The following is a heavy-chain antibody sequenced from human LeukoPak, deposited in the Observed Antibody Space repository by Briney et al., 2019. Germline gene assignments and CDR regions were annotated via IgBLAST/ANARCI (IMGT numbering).Heavy chain of an antibody. J-gene: IGHJ4*02. Sequence: SETLSLTCTVSGGCISSYYWSWIRQPPGKGLEWIGYIYYSGSTNYNPSLKSRVTISVDTSKNQFSLKLSSVTAADTAVYYCARGLHGEVGWGQGTLVTVSS. CDR1: GGCISSYY. V-gene: IGHV4-59*01. CDR2: IYYSGST. CDR3: ARGLHGEVG. D-gene: IGHD4-17*01.